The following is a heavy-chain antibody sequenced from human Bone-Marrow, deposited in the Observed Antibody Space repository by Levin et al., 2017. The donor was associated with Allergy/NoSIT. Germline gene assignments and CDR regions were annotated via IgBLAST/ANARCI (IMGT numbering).Heavy chain of an antibody. CDR3: ARGGGLSGYAPYYYYYYYMDV. J-gene: IGHJ6*03. D-gene: IGHD5-12*01. CDR2: INHSGST. CDR1: GGSFSGYY. V-gene: IGHV4-34*01. Sequence: PSETLSLTCAVYGGSFSGYYWSWIRQPPGKGLEWIGEINHSGSTNYNPSLKSRVTISVDTSKNQFSLKLSSVTAADTAVYYCARGGGLSGYAPYYYYYYYMDVWGKGTTVTVSS.